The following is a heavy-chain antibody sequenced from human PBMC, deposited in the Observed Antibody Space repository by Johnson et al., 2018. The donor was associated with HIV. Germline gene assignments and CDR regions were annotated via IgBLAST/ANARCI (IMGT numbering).Heavy chain of an antibody. CDR2: IRYDGSNK. J-gene: IGHJ3*02. CDR3: AKGNYYDSSGYYGSTHAFDI. D-gene: IGHD3-22*01. V-gene: IGHV3-30*02. Sequence: QVQLVESGGGVVQPGGSLRLSCAASGFTFSTYGIHWVRQSPGKGLEWVAFIRYDGSNKYYADSVKGRFTISRDNSKNTLYLQMNSLRAEDTAVYYCAKGNYYDSSGYYGSTHAFDIWGQGTMVTVS. CDR1: GFTFSTYG.